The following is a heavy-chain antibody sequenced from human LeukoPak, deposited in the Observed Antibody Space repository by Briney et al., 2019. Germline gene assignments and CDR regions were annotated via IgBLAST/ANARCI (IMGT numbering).Heavy chain of an antibody. CDR1: GGSVSRGGYY. J-gene: IGHJ4*02. D-gene: IGHD1-26*01. Sequence: SETLSLTCTVSGGSVSRGGYYWNWIRQHPGKGLEWIGFTSYSEGTYYNPSLMSRITISVDISQNQFSLKMRDVTAADTAVYFCATADWESFYFDSWGQGALVAVSS. CDR2: TSYSEGT. CDR3: ATADWESFYFDS. V-gene: IGHV4-31*03.